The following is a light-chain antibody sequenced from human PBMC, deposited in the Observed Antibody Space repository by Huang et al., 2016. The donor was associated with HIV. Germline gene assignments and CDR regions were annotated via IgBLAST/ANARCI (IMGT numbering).Light chain of an antibody. Sequence: DIQMTQSPPSLSASVGDSVTIACRASQNVNTYLNWYQQKPGQGPRLLIFAASRLRSGVPSRFSGSGSGTEFTLTISSLQLEDFATYYCQQGFSTTITFGQGTRLDIK. V-gene: IGKV1-39*01. CDR3: QQGFSTTIT. CDR1: QNVNTY. CDR2: AAS. J-gene: IGKJ5*01.